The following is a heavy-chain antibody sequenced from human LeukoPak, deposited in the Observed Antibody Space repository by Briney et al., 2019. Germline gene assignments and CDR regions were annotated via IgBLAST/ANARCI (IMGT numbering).Heavy chain of an antibody. CDR2: ISSSSVTT. J-gene: IGHJ6*02. Sequence: GGSLRLSCAASGFTFSSYSMNWVRQAPGKGLEWVSYISSSSVTTYYADSVKGRFTISRDNAKNSLYLQMNSLRDEDTAVYYCARALTYYYDSSGDYLYGMDVWGQGTTVTVSS. V-gene: IGHV3-48*02. CDR1: GFTFSSYS. D-gene: IGHD3-22*01. CDR3: ARALTYYYDSSGDYLYGMDV.